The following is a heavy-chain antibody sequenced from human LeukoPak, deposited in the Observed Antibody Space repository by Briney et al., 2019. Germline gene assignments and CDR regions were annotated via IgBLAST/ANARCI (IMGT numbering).Heavy chain of an antibody. V-gene: IGHV3-23*01. J-gene: IGHJ4*02. D-gene: IGHD5-24*01. CDR1: GFTFSSYA. Sequence: GGSLRPSCVASGFTFSSYAMSWVRQAPGKGLDWVSAISGSGGSTYYADSVKGRFTISRDNSKNTLYLQMNSLRAEDTAVYYCAKGPLHDYFDYWGQGTLVTVSS. CDR2: ISGSGGST. CDR3: AKGPLHDYFDY.